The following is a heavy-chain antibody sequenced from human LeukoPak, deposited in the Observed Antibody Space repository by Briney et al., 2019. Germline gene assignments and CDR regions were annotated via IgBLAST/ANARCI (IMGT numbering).Heavy chain of an antibody. V-gene: IGHV3-33*06. CDR2: IWYDGSNK. D-gene: IGHD4-17*01. CDR3: AKNYGDYVDYYYYGMDV. CDR1: GFXFSSYG. J-gene: IGHJ6*02. Sequence: GRSLRLSCGASGFXFSSYGIHWVRQAPGKGLEWVAVIWYDGSNKYYVDSVKGRFTISRDNSKNTLYLQMNSLRAEDTAVYYCAKNYGDYVDYYYYGMDVWGQGTTVTVSS.